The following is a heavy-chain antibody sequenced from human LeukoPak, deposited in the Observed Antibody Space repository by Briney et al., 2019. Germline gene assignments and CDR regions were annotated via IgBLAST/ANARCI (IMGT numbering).Heavy chain of an antibody. CDR1: GFTFSSYW. V-gene: IGHV3-74*01. Sequence: AGGSLRLSCAASGFTFSSYWMHWVRQAPGKGLVWVSRINSDGSSTSYADSVKGRFTISRDNAKNTLYLQMNSLRAEDTAVYYCARDLGYGSGSYYNPLDYWGQGTLVTVSS. D-gene: IGHD3-10*01. CDR2: INSDGSST. CDR3: ARDLGYGSGSYYNPLDY. J-gene: IGHJ4*02.